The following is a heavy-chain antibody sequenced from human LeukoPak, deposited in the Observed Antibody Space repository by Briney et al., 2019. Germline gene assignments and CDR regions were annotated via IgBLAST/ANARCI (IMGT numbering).Heavy chain of an antibody. CDR2: IYPVESDT. D-gene: IGHD1-26*01. J-gene: IGHJ6*01. CDR3: ARIPVSISSIVGARGYYYGMDV. V-gene: IGHV5-51*01. Sequence: GGPWHFSAKGSGSRFISYWIAGVGQMPGKGREGMGIIYPVESDTRYSPSCQGQATISADKSTSNAYLQWSSLQPTHTAMYYCARIPVSISSIVGARGYYYGMDVGGQGTTVTVS. CDR1: GSRFISYW.